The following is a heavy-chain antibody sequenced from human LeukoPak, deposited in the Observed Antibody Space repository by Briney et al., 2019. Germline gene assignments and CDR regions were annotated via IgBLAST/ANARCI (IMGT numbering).Heavy chain of an antibody. CDR1: GFTFSSFA. V-gene: IGHV3-23*01. CDR3: AKRTSGFCSGTSCYGHDF. J-gene: IGHJ4*02. Sequence: PGGSLRLSCATSGFTFSSFAMTWVRQAPGKGLQWVSGISNSGGTTYYADSVEGRFTISRDNSKDTLYLQMSSLRAEDTAVYYCAKRTSGFCSGTSCYGHDFWGQGTLVTVSS. D-gene: IGHD2-2*03. CDR2: ISNSGGTT.